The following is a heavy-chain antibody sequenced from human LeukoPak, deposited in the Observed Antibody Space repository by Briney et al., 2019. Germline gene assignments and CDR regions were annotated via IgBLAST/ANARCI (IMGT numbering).Heavy chain of an antibody. J-gene: IGHJ4*02. CDR2: ISSSSSYI. Sequence: GGSLRLSCAASGFTFSTYSMNWVRQAPGKGLEWVSFISSSSSYIYYADSVKGRFTISRDNAKISLYLQMNSLRAEDTAVYYCARDGRWINYYDGNSPVWAQGTLVTVSS. CDR1: GFTFSTYS. CDR3: ARDGRWINYYDGNSPV. D-gene: IGHD3-22*01. V-gene: IGHV3-21*01.